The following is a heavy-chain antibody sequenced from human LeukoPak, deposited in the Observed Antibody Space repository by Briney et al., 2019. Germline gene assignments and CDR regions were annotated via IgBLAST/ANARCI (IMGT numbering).Heavy chain of an antibody. CDR3: ARDFAGLRAKGFGP. D-gene: IGHD5-12*01. CDR1: GYTFTGYY. CDR2: INPNSGGP. V-gene: IGHV1-2*02. Sequence: GASVKVSCKASGYTFTGYYIHWVRQAPGQGLEWMGWINPNSGGPNYAQKFQGRVTMTWDTSISTAYMELNRLRPDDTAAYYCARDFAGLRAKGFGPWGQGTLVTVSS. J-gene: IGHJ5*02.